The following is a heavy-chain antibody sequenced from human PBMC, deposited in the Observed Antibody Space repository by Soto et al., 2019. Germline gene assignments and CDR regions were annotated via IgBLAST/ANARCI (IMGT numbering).Heavy chain of an antibody. CDR1: GGSISSGDYC. Sequence: SETLSLTCTVSGGSISSGDYCWSWIRQPPGKGLEWIGYIYYSGSTYYNPSLKSRVTISVDTSKNQFSLKLSSVTAADTAVYYCAVWELQLLDAFDIWGQGTMVTVSS. J-gene: IGHJ3*02. V-gene: IGHV4-30-4*01. CDR2: IYYSGST. D-gene: IGHD1-26*01. CDR3: AVWELQLLDAFDI.